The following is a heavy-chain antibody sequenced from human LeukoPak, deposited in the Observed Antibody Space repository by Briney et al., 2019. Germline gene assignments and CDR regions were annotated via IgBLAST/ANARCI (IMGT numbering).Heavy chain of an antibody. Sequence: GGSLRLSCAASGFTFSRYWMSWVRQAPGKGLEWVASVKQDGSEKYYVDSVKGRFTISRDNSKNTLYLQMNSLRVEDTAVYYCAKDQYYYDSSGYSGMINYWGQGTLVTVSS. CDR3: AKDQYYYDSSGYSGMINY. CDR1: GFTFSRYW. D-gene: IGHD3-22*01. J-gene: IGHJ4*02. V-gene: IGHV3-7*01. CDR2: VKQDGSEK.